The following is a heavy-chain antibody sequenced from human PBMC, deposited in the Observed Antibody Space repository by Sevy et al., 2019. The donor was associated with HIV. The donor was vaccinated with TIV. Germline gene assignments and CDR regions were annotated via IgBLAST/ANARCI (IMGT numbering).Heavy chain of an antibody. CDR2: SSPFTGSP. Sequence: ASVKVSCKASGYNFINYGISWVRQAPGQGLEWAGGSSPFTGSPNYPQKLQDRVTVTTDTATNTAYMELRNLRSDDTAVYYCGKCTLWVYDPTNRKCGMDVWGQGTTVTVSS. CDR1: GYNFINYG. D-gene: IGHD5-12*01. CDR3: GKCTLWVYDPTNRKCGMDV. V-gene: IGHV1-18*01. J-gene: IGHJ6*02.